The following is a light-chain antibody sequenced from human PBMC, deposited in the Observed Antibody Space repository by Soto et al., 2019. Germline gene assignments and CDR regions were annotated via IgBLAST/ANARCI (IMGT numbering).Light chain of an antibody. CDR3: QSTDSSGTSVV. J-gene: IGLJ2*01. Sequence: SYELTQPPSVSLSPGQTARITCSGDALPKQFAHWYQQKAGQAPVVLIYNDTERPSGIPERFSGSSSGTTVTLTISGLQAEDEADYYCQSTDSSGTSVVFGGGTQLIVL. CDR1: ALPKQF. CDR2: NDT. V-gene: IGLV3-25*03.